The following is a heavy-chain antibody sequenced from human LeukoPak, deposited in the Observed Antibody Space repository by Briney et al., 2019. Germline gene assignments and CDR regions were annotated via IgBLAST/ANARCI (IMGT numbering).Heavy chain of an antibody. CDR1: GFPVNRNY. CDR3: AKVYCSSWRYFDY. Sequence: GGSLRLSFAVSGFPVNRNYVSWVRKSPGKGLEWLAILYSGGSAYYADSVKGRFTISRDDSKNTLYLQRNSVRADGTAVYYCAKVYCSSWRYFDYWGQGTLVIVSS. CDR2: LYSGGSA. J-gene: IGHJ4*02. V-gene: IGHV3-53*01. D-gene: IGHD2-2*01.